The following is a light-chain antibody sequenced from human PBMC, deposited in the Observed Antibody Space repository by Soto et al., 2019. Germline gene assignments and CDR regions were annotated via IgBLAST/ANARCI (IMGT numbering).Light chain of an antibody. V-gene: IGLV2-14*01. CDR2: EVS. CDR3: SSYTATHTYV. J-gene: IGLJ1*01. Sequence: QSALTQPASVSGSPGQAITISCTGTSSDIGGYDYVSWYQQLPGKAPKLMIYEVSNRPSGIANRFSGSKSVSTASLTISGLLAEDEAAYYCSSYTATHTYVFRTGTKLTGL. CDR1: SSDIGGYDY.